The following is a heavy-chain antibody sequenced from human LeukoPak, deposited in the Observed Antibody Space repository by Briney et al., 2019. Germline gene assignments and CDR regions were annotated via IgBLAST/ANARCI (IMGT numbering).Heavy chain of an antibody. D-gene: IGHD6-6*01. V-gene: IGHV3-30*02. Sequence: PGGSLRLSCAASGFTFSNYGMHWVRQAPGKGLEWVAFVYYDGNNKYYAASVKGRFTISRDNSRNSLYIQMNSLRTEDTAVYYCVKDQAQVYGYLDSWGQGTLVTVSS. CDR1: GFTFSNYG. J-gene: IGHJ4*02. CDR2: VYYDGNNK. CDR3: VKDQAQVYGYLDS.